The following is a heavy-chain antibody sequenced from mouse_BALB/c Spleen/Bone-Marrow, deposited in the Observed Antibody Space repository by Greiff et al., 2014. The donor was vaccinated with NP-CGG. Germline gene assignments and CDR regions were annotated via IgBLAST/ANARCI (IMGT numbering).Heavy chain of an antibody. J-gene: IGHJ3*01. CDR3: TRVITTGSAWFAY. Sequence: VQLQQSGTVLARPGASVKMSCKASGYTFTSYWMHWVKQRPGQGLEWIGTIYPGNSDTSYNRKFKGKAKLTAVTSTSTAYMELSSPTNEDSAVYYCTRVITTGSAWFAYWGQGTLVTVS. CDR1: GYTFTSYW. V-gene: IGHV1-5*01. CDR2: IYPGNSDT. D-gene: IGHD2-4*01.